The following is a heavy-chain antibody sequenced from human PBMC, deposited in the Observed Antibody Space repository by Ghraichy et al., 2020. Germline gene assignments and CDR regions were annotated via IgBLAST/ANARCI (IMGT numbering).Heavy chain of an antibody. V-gene: IGHV4-39*01. CDR2: IYDRGST. CDR1: GGSISSSSYY. Sequence: SETLSLTCTVSGGSISSSSYYWGWLRQPQGKGLDGIGCIYDRGSTYYNPSLKSRVTISVDTSKNQFSLKPRSVTAADTAVYYGGGQTPLRYSSGWYLDYWSQGRLVTVYS. CDR3: GGQTPLRYSSGWYLDY. D-gene: IGHD6-19*01. J-gene: IGHJ4*02.